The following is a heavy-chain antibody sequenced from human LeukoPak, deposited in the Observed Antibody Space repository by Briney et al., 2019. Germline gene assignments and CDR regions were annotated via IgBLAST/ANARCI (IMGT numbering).Heavy chain of an antibody. CDR1: GFTLSSYA. CDR3: AKGYCTSTSCYRSWGALDY. Sequence: PGGSLRLSCAASGFTLSSYAMSWVRQAPGKGLEWVSSISGGGGSTYYADSVKGRFTISRDNSKNTLYLQMNSLRAEGTAVYYCAKGYCTSTSCYRSWGALDYWGQGTLVTVSS. V-gene: IGHV3-23*01. J-gene: IGHJ4*02. D-gene: IGHD2-2*01. CDR2: ISGGGGST.